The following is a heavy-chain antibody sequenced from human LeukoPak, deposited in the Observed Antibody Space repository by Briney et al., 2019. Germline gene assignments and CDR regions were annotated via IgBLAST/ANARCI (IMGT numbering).Heavy chain of an antibody. Sequence: PGGSLRLSCAASGSTFSNNAIDWVRPAPGKGLEWVTVISHDGGNDYYRDSVKGRFTISRDNSKNTVLLQMNSLSPDDTAVYYCVGSPTYYYMDVWGKGTTVTVSS. V-gene: IGHV3-30*04. D-gene: IGHD3-10*01. CDR1: GSTFSNNA. CDR3: VGSPTYYYMDV. J-gene: IGHJ6*03. CDR2: ISHDGGND.